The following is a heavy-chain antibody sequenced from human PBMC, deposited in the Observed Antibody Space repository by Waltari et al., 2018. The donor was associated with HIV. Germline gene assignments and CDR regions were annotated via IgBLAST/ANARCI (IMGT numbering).Heavy chain of an antibody. Sequence: QVQLQESGPGLVKPSETLSLTCAVSGYSISSAYYWGWLRQPPGKGLGWIASIFPSGSTYYNPPLKRRVTISLDTSKTQCSLQLSSGTAADTAVYYCARVDYGSWCICYFDYWGQGTLVTVSS. D-gene: IGHD2-8*01. CDR1: GYSISSAYY. CDR3: ARVDYGSWCICYFDY. CDR2: IFPSGST. V-gene: IGHV4-38-2*01. J-gene: IGHJ4*02.